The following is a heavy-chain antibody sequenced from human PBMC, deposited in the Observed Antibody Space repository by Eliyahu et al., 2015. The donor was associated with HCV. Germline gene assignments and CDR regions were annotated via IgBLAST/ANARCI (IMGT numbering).Heavy chain of an antibody. J-gene: IGHJ5*02. CDR1: GFTFSDFY. D-gene: IGHD4-11*01. CDR2: ISSSGXTV. CDR3: ARVITTWFDT. V-gene: IGHV3-11*01. Sequence: QVQLVESGGGLXKPGGSLRLSCAASGFTFSDFYMSWIRQAPGKGLEWVAYISSSGXTVYYADSVEGRFTISRDNAKNSLYLEMNSLSVEDTAVYFCARVITTWFDTWGQGSLVTVSS.